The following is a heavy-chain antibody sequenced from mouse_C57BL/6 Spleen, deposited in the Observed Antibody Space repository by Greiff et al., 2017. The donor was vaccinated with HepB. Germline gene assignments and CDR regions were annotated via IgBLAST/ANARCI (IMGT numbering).Heavy chain of an antibody. CDR3: VREGYYGSSYAWFAY. V-gene: IGHV10-3*01. CDR1: GFTFNTYA. Sequence: EVQRVESGGGLVQPKGSLKLSCAASGFTFNTYAMHWVRQAPGKGLEWVARIRSKSSNYATYYADSVKDRFTISRDDSQSMLYLQMNNLKTEDTAMYYCVREGYYGSSYAWFAYWGQGTLVTVSA. J-gene: IGHJ3*01. CDR2: IRSKSSNYAT. D-gene: IGHD1-1*01.